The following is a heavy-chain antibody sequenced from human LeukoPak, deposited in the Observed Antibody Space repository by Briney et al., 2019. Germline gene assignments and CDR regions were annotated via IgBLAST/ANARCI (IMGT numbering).Heavy chain of an antibody. V-gene: IGHV5-51*01. D-gene: IGHD2-15*01. J-gene: IGHJ4*02. CDR3: ARLRFCSAGSCYGDY. CDR1: GYTFTSYW. CDR2: IYPGDSDT. Sequence: GESLKISCKGSGYTFTSYWIGWVRQMPGKGLEWMGIIYPGDSDTRYSPSFQGQVTILADKSISTAYLQWSSLKASDTAMYYCARLRFCSAGSCYGDYWGQGTLVTVSS.